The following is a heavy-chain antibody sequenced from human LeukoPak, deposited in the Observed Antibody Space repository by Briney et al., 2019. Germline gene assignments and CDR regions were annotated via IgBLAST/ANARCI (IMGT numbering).Heavy chain of an antibody. J-gene: IGHJ4*02. CDR2: IKEDGSER. D-gene: IGHD3-3*01. Sequence: GGSLRLSCAASGFTFSSYSMNWVRQAPGKGLEWVASIKEDGSERQYVDSVKGRFSISRDNTKGSLFLQLNSLRAEDTAVYYCARDYDTRFDYWGQGTLVTVSS. V-gene: IGHV3-7*03. CDR3: ARDYDTRFDY. CDR1: GFTFSSYS.